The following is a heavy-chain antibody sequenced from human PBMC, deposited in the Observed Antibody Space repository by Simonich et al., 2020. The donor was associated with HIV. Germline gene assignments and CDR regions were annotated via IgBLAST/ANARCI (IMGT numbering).Heavy chain of an antibody. J-gene: IGHJ4*02. D-gene: IGHD3-16*01. V-gene: IGHV1-18*01. Sequence: QVQLVQSGHEVKKPGASVKVSCKASCYTFTSFGITWVRQAPGQGLEWMGWISAHNGKTNYAQKFQDRVTMTTDTSTTTAHMEVRSLRSDDTAVYYCARLLGDYFDYWGQGTLVTVSS. CDR1: CYTFTSFG. CDR3: ARLLGDYFDY. CDR2: ISAHNGKT.